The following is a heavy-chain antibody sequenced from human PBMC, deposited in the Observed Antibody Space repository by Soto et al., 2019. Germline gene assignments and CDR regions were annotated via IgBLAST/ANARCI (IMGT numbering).Heavy chain of an antibody. Sequence: QVQLVQSGAEVKKPGASVKVSCKASGYTFTSYDINWVRQATGQGLEWMGWMNPNSGNTGYAQKFQGRVTMTRNTSISTAYMELSSLRSEDTAVCYCARGEITIFLLGYYYYMDVWGKGTTVTVSS. CDR1: GYTFTSYD. J-gene: IGHJ6*03. CDR2: MNPNSGNT. CDR3: ARGEITIFLLGYYYYMDV. D-gene: IGHD3-3*01. V-gene: IGHV1-8*01.